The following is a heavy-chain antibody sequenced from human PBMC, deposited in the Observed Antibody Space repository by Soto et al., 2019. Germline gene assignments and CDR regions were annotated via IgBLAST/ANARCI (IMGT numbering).Heavy chain of an antibody. D-gene: IGHD1-1*01. CDR1: GFTFSSYT. CDR2: FVGSTGST. CDR3: AKRHTTVATPANYFDY. Sequence: GGSLRLSCAASGFTFSSYTMNWVRQAPGKGLEWVSTFVGSTGSTFYADSVKGRFTISRDDSKNTLYLQMNSLRAEDTAVYYCAKRHTTVATPANYFDYWGQGTLVTVSS. J-gene: IGHJ4*02. V-gene: IGHV3-23*01.